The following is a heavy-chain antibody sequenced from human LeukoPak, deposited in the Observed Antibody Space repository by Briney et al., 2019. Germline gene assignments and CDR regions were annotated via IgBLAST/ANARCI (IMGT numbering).Heavy chain of an antibody. J-gene: IGHJ4*02. V-gene: IGHV4-59*01. Sequence: SETLSLTCTVSGGSIRSYYWSWIRQPPGKGLEWIGYIYYSGSTNYNPSLKSRVTISVDTSKNQFSLKLSSVTAADTAVYYCARVRAYSYGYELLDYWGQGTLVTVSS. D-gene: IGHD5-18*01. CDR1: GGSIRSYY. CDR3: ARVRAYSYGYELLDY. CDR2: IYYSGST.